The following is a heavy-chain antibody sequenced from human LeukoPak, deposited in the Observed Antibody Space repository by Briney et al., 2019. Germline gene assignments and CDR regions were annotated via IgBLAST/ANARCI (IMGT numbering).Heavy chain of an antibody. V-gene: IGHV4-59*08. D-gene: IGHD3-10*01. CDR3: ARQNYYAPLDP. J-gene: IGHJ5*02. Sequence: SETLSLTCTLSGGSISSYYWSWIRQPPGKGLEWIGYIYYSGGTNYNPSLKSRVTRSVDTSKNQFSLKLSSVTAADTAVYYCARQNYYAPLDPWGQGTLVSVSS. CDR1: GGSISSYY. CDR2: IYYSGGT.